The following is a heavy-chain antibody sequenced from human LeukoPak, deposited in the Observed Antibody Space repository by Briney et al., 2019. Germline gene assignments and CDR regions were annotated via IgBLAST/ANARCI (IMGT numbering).Heavy chain of an antibody. V-gene: IGHV1-46*01. CDR1: GYTFTSYY. D-gene: IGHD4-17*01. CDR3: ASYHQRDFGDYYGMDV. CDR2: INPSGGST. J-gene: IGHJ6*02. Sequence: VASVKVSCKASGYTFTSYYMHWVRQAPGQGLEWMGIINPSGGSTRYAQKFQGRVTMTRDTSTSTVYMELSSLRSEDTAVYYCASYHQRDFGDYYGMDVWGQGTTVTFSS.